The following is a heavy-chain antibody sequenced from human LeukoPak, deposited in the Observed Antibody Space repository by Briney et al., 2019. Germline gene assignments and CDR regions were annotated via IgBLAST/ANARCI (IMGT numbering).Heavy chain of an antibody. Sequence: ASVKVSCKASGYTFTGYYMHWVRQAPGQGLEWMGWINPNRGGTNYAQKFQGRVTMTRDTSISTAYMELSRLRSDDTAVYYCARDDSSSGAFDIWGQGTMVTVSS. CDR3: ARDDSSSGAFDI. V-gene: IGHV1-2*02. D-gene: IGHD6-13*01. J-gene: IGHJ3*02. CDR2: INPNRGGT. CDR1: GYTFTGYY.